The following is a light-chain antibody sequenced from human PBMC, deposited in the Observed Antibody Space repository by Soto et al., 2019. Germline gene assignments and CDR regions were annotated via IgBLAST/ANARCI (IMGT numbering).Light chain of an antibody. Sequence: IQLTQSPSFLSASVGDRVTITCRASQAIGSYLAWYQQKPGKAPKLLIYGAFNLEAGVPSRFSGGGSGTDFTFTISSLQPEDVATYYCQHYDYLPLFGPGTKVDLK. CDR1: QAIGSY. CDR2: GAF. CDR3: QHYDYLPL. J-gene: IGKJ3*01. V-gene: IGKV1-33*01.